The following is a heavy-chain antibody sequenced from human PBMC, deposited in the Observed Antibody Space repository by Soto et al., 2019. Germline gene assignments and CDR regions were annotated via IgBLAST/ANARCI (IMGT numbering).Heavy chain of an antibody. CDR1: GFTFDDYG. D-gene: IGHD3-22*01. Sequence: GGSLRLSCAASGFTFDDYGMSWVRPAQGKGLEWVANIKPDGSEKWYVDSVKGRFTISRDNAKNSLYLQMNSLRAEDTAVYYCARGDYYDNAGPFSDAFDVWGQGTMVTVSS. CDR3: ARGDYYDNAGPFSDAFDV. CDR2: IKPDGSEK. V-gene: IGHV3-7*04. J-gene: IGHJ3*01.